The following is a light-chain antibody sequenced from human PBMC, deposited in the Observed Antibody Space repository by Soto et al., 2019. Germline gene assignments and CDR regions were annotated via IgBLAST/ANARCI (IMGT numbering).Light chain of an antibody. CDR1: SSDVGAYNY. CDR2: EVN. V-gene: IGLV2-8*01. J-gene: IGLJ2*01. Sequence: QSALTQPPSASGSPGQSVTISCTGTSSDVGAYNYVSWYQQHPGKAPRLMIYEVNKRPSGVPDRFSGSKSGNTASLTVSGLQADDEADYYCASYAGSDTVLFGGVTKVTVL. CDR3: ASYAGSDTVL.